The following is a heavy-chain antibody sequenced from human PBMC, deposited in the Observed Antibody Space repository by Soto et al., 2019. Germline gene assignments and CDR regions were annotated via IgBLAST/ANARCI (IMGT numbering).Heavy chain of an antibody. CDR2: IIPIPGTA. J-gene: IGHJ6*02. CDR3: ARSQGSSTSLEIYYYYYYGMDV. V-gene: IGHV1-69*01. Sequence: QVQLVQSGAEVKKPGSSVKVSCKASGGTFGSYAISWVRQAPGQGLEWMGGIIPIPGTANYAQKFQGRVTIAADESTRTAYMELSSLRSEDTAVYYYARSQGSSTSLEIYYYYYYGMDVWGQGTTVTVSS. D-gene: IGHD2-2*01. CDR1: GGTFGSYA.